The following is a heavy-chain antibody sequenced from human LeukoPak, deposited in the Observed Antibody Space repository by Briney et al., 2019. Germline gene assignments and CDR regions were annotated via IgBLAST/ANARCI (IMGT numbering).Heavy chain of an antibody. Sequence: PSETLSLTCTVSGGSISSSTYYWGWIHQPPGKGLEWIGNIYYSGSTYSNPSLKSRVTISVDTSKNQFSLKLSSVTAADTAVYYCARLYDSSGRKVDYWGQGILVTVSS. D-gene: IGHD3-22*01. CDR1: GGSISSSTYY. CDR3: ARLYDSSGRKVDY. CDR2: IYYSGST. J-gene: IGHJ4*02. V-gene: IGHV4-39*01.